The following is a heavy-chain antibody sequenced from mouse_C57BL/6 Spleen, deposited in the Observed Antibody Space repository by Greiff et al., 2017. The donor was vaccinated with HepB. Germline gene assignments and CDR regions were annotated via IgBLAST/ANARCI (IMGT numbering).Heavy chain of an antibody. J-gene: IGHJ2*01. CDR3: AREDLGYFDY. Sequence: EVQLQESGPGMVKPSQSLSLTCTVTGYSITSGYDWHWIRHFPGNKLEWMGYISYSGSTNYNPSLKSRISITHDTSKNHFFLKLNSVTTEDTATYYCAREDLGYFDYWGQGTTLTVSS. D-gene: IGHD3-3*01. CDR2: ISYSGST. V-gene: IGHV3-1*01. CDR1: GYSITSGYD.